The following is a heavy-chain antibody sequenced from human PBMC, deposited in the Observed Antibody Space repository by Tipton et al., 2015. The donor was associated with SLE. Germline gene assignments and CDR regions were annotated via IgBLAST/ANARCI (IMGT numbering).Heavy chain of an antibody. CDR1: GFTFSSYD. J-gene: IGHJ3*02. V-gene: IGHV3-23*03. D-gene: IGHD7-27*01. Sequence: SLRLSCAASGFTFSSYDMHWVRQATGKGLEWVSVIYSGGSSTYYADSVKGRFTISRDNSKNTLYLQMNSLRAEDTAVYYCANQLTGDDAFDIWGQGTMVTVSS. CDR2: IYSGGSST. CDR3: ANQLTGDDAFDI.